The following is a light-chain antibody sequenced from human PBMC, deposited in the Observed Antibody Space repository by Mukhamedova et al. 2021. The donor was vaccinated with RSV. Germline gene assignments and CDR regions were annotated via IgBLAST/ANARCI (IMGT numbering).Light chain of an antibody. CDR2: AAS. V-gene: IGKV1-16*02. Sequence: IYAASSLQSGVPSKFSGSRSGADFTLTINSLQPEDFATYYCQQYETYPYTFGPGTEVDMK. J-gene: IGKJ3*01. CDR3: QQYETYPYT.